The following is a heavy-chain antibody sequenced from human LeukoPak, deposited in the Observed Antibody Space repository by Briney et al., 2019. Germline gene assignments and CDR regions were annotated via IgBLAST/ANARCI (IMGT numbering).Heavy chain of an antibody. J-gene: IGHJ4*02. CDR3: ARVNDITVVAAAAPHYEY. V-gene: IGHV1-18*01. Sequence: APVKVSCKPSGYTFISYGISWVRQAPGQGLEWVGWISAYKGVTDYAQKFQGRVAMTTDTSTSTVYMELMSLTFEDTAVYYCARVNDITVVAAAAPHYEYWGQGTLVTVSS. CDR2: ISAYKGVT. CDR1: GYTFISYG. D-gene: IGHD2-15*01.